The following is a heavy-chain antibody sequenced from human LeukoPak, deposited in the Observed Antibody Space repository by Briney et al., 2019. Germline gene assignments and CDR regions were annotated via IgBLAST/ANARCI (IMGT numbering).Heavy chain of an antibody. J-gene: IGHJ4*02. Sequence: ASVKVSCKASGYTSTGHHMHWVRQAPGQGLEWMGWISGYNGNTNYAQKLQGRVTMTTDTSTSTAYMELRSLRSDDTAVYYCARAPLYGSCEYWGQGTLVTVSS. CDR2: ISGYNGNT. D-gene: IGHD6-6*01. CDR1: GYTSTGHH. V-gene: IGHV1-18*04. CDR3: ARAPLYGSCEY.